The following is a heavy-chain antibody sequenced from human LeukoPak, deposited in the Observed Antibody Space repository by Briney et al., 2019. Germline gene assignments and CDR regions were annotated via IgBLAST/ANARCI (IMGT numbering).Heavy chain of an antibody. Sequence: SETLSLTCTVSGGSISSYYWSWIRQPAGKGLEWIGRIYTSGSTNYNPSLKSRVTISVDTSKNQFSLKLSSVTAADTAVYYCARDIAAAGTRRYYYYYMDVWGKGTTVTISS. V-gene: IGHV4-4*07. CDR2: IYTSGST. CDR1: GGSISSYY. D-gene: IGHD6-13*01. J-gene: IGHJ6*03. CDR3: ARDIAAAGTRRYYYYYMDV.